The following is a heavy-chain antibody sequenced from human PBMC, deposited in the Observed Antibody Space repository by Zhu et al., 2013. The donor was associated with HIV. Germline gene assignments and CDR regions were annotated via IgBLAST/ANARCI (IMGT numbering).Heavy chain of an antibody. Sequence: QVQLVQSGAEVKKPGASVKVSCKASGYTFTSYGISWVRQAPGQGLEWMGWISAYNGNTNYAQKLQGRVTMTTDTSTSTAYMELRSLRSDDTAVYYCARFLGWGFSSSPRLTGRFDPWGQGTRGRPSPQ. J-gene: IGHJ5*02. V-gene: IGHV1-18*04. CDR2: ISAYNGNT. D-gene: IGHD6-6*01. CDR1: GYTFTSYG. CDR3: ARFLGWGFSSSPRLTGRFDP.